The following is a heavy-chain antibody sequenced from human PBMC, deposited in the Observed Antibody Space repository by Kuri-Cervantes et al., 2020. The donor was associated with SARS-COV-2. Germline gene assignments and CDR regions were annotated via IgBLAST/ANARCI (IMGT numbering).Heavy chain of an antibody. D-gene: IGHD3-3*01. CDR1: GGSISSSSYY. Sequence: SETLSLTCTVSGGSISSSSYYWGWIRQPPGKGLEWIGSIYYSGSTYYNPSLKSRVTISVDTSKNQFSLKLSSVTAADTAIYYCARRTSGNFDLWGRGILVTVSS. CDR2: IYYSGST. J-gene: IGHJ2*01. CDR3: ARRTSGNFDL. V-gene: IGHV4-39*07.